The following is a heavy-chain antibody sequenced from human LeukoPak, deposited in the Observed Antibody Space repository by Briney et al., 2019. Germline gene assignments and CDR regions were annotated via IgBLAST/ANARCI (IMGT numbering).Heavy chain of an antibody. J-gene: IGHJ4*02. V-gene: IGHV4-4*07. Sequence: PSETLSLTCTVSGGSISSYYWSWIRQPPGKGMEWIGRIYTSGSTNYNPSLKSRVTMSVDTSKNQFSLKLSSVTAADTAVYYCARGPTRLAAEVDYWGQGTLVTVSS. CDR2: IYTSGST. CDR3: ARGPTRLAAEVDY. CDR1: GGSISSYY. D-gene: IGHD6-25*01.